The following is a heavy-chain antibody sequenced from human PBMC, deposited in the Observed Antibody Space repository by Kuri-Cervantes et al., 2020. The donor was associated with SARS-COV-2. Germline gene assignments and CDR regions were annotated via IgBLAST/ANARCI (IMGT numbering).Heavy chain of an antibody. CDR3: AKDISNDFWSGYLYPGAFDY. CDR2: IRYDGSNK. Sequence: GESLKISCAASGFTFSSYGMHWVRQAPGKGLEWVAFIRYDGSNKYYADSVEGRFTISRDNSKNTLYLQMNSLRAEDTAVYYCAKDISNDFWSGYLYPGAFDYWGQGTLVTVSS. D-gene: IGHD3-3*01. V-gene: IGHV3-30*02. J-gene: IGHJ4*02. CDR1: GFTFSSYG.